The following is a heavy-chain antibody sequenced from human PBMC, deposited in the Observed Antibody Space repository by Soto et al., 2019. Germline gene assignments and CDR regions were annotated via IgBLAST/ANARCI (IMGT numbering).Heavy chain of an antibody. Sequence: EVQLVESGGGLVQPGGSLRLSCAASGLSVSTNYMSWARQAPGKGLEWVSIIYSDGSTYYAHSIKGRFTISRHNSNNTLYLQINSLRAEDTAVYYCAKGTTFALDLWGQGTMVTVSS. V-gene: IGHV3-53*04. CDR3: AKGTTFALDL. D-gene: IGHD4-17*01. CDR1: GLSVSTNY. CDR2: IYSDGST. J-gene: IGHJ3*01.